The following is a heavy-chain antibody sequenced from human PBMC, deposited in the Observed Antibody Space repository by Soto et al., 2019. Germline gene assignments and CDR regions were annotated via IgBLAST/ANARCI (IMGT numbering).Heavy chain of an antibody. D-gene: IGHD6-13*01. CDR3: ATEPYSSSYYYGMDV. V-gene: IGHV5-51*01. J-gene: IGHJ6*02. CDR1: GYSFTSYW. Sequence: GESLKISGKGSGYSFTSYWIGWVRQMPGKGLEWLGIIYPGDSDTRYSPSFQGQVTISADKSISTAYLQWSSLKASDTAMYYCATEPYSSSYYYGMDVWGQGTTVTVSS. CDR2: IYPGDSDT.